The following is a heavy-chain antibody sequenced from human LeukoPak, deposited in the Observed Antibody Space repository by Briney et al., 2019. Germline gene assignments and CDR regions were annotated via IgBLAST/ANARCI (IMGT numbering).Heavy chain of an antibody. J-gene: IGHJ4*02. CDR2: INPKSGAT. V-gene: IGHV1-2*02. CDR3: ARDGRGQGVNYDC. CDR1: GYTFTDYY. D-gene: IGHD3-10*01. Sequence: GASVKVSCRASGYTFTDYYIHWVRQAPGQGLEWVGWINPKSGATNYAQKFQGRVTMTRDTSINTAYMEMTRLRSGDAAVYYCARDGRGQGVNYDCWGQGTLVTVSS.